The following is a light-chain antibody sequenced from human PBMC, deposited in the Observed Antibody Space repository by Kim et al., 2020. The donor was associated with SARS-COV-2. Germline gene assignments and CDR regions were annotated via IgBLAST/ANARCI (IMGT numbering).Light chain of an antibody. CDR3: GTWDNGLNTVV. V-gene: IGLV1-51*01. CDR2: DNN. J-gene: IGLJ2*01. CDR1: SSNIGDNY. Sequence: GQKVTVSCSGSSSNIGDNYVSWYQQFPGTVPKPLIYDNNERPSGIPDRFSGSKSGTSATLGITGLQTGDEADFYCGTWDNGLNTVVFGGGTQLTVL.